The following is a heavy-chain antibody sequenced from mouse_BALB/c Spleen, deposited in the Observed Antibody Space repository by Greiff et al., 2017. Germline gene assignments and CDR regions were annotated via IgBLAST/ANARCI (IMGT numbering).Heavy chain of an antibody. Sequence: EVMLVESGGGLVQPGGSRKLSCAASGFTFSSFGMHWVRQAPEKGLEWVAYISSGSSTIYYADTVKGRFTISRDNPKNTLFLQMTSLRSEDTAMYYCARGGIYYDYGDAMDYWGQGTSVTVSS. D-gene: IGHD2-4*01. CDR2: ISSGSSTI. CDR3: ARGGIYYDYGDAMDY. V-gene: IGHV5-17*02. J-gene: IGHJ4*01. CDR1: GFTFSSFG.